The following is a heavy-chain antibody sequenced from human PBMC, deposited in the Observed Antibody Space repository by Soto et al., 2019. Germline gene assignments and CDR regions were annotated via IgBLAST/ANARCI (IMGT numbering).Heavy chain of an antibody. D-gene: IGHD2-15*01. CDR2: ISYDGSNK. Sequence: QVQLVESGGGVVQPGRSLRLSCAASGFTFSSYGMHWVRQAPGKGLEWVAVISYDGSNKYYADSMKGRFTISRDNSKNTLYLQMSSLRAEDTAVYYCAKDRYCSGGSCLNYYGMDVWGQGTTVTVSS. V-gene: IGHV3-30*18. CDR3: AKDRYCSGGSCLNYYGMDV. CDR1: GFTFSSYG. J-gene: IGHJ6*02.